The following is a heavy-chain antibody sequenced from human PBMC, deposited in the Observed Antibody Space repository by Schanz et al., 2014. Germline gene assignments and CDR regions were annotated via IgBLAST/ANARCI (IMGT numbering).Heavy chain of an antibody. Sequence: VHLVESGGGLVKRGGSLRLSCAASGFTFSSYAMSWVRQAPGKGLEWVAFIWYDGSNKYYADSVKGRFTISRDNSENTLYLQMNSLSADDTAVFYCAKGMGYCSGGTCYDYYYYGLDVWGQGTTVTVSS. CDR3: AKGMGYCSGGTCYDYYYYGLDV. J-gene: IGHJ6*02. CDR2: IWYDGSNK. V-gene: IGHV3-30*02. CDR1: GFTFSSYA. D-gene: IGHD2-15*01.